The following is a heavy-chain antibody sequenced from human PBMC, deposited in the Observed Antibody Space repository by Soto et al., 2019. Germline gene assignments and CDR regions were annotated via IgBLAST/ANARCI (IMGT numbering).Heavy chain of an antibody. V-gene: IGHV3-30-3*01. D-gene: IGHD1-1*01. CDR2: ITYDGSNK. Sequence: QVQLVESGGGVVQPGRSLRLSCAASGFTFRRNAMHWVRQAPGKGLEWVGVITYDGSNKNYSDSVKGRLTISRDNSKNTVFLQMDSLRVEDTAVYYCAREAGTRTGPNYYYFYGMDVWGQGTTVTVSS. CDR3: AREAGTRTGPNYYYFYGMDV. J-gene: IGHJ6*02. CDR1: GFTFRRNA.